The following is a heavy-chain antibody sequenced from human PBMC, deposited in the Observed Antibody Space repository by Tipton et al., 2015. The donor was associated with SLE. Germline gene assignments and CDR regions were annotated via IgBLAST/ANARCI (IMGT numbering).Heavy chain of an antibody. CDR1: GGSISSYY. Sequence: TLSLTCTVSGGSISSYYWSWIRQPPGKGLEWIGYIYSSGSTNYNPSLKSRVTISVDTSKNQFSLKPSSVTAADTAVYYCAREGPDSGWFDPWGQGTLVTVAA. CDR3: AREGPDSGWFDP. J-gene: IGHJ5*02. V-gene: IGHV4-59*01. CDR2: IYSSGST.